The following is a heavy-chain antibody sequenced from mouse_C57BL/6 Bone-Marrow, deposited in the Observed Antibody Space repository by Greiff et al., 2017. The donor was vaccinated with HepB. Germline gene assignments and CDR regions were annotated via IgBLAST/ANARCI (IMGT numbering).Heavy chain of an antibody. CDR2: LNPDTGRT. Sequence: EVRLVESGPELVKPGASVKISCKASGYSFTGYYIHWVKQSPENSLEWIGELNPDTGRTTYNQKFKDKATLTVNKSSSIAYLQLKSLTSEDSPVYYCTRGTTVFDYWGQGTALTVSS. CDR3: TRGTTVFDY. CDR1: GYSFTGYY. V-gene: IGHV1-42*01. D-gene: IGHD1-1*01. J-gene: IGHJ2*01.